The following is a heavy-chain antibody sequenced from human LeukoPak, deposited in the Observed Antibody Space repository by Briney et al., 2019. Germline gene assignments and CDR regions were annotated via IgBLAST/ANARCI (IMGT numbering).Heavy chain of an antibody. V-gene: IGHV1-18*01. CDR2: ISAYNGNT. Sequence: GASVKVSCKASGYTFTSYGIRWVRQAPGQGLEWMGWISAYNGNTDYAQRLQGRVTMTTDTSTSTAYMELRSLRSDDTAVYYCARVVATIDFDYWGQGTLVTVSS. CDR3: ARVVATIDFDY. J-gene: IGHJ4*02. D-gene: IGHD5-12*01. CDR1: GYTFTSYG.